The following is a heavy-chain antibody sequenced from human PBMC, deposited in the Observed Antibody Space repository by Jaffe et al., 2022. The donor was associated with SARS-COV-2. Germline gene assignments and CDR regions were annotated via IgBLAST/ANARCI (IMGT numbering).Heavy chain of an antibody. J-gene: IGHJ6*02. Sequence: QVQLVESGGGVVQPGRSLRLSCAASGFTFSSYGMHWVRQAPGKGLEWVAVISYDGSNKYYADSVKGRFTISRDNSKNTLYLQMNSLRAEDTAVYYCAKTTVRHRNYYYYGMDVWGQGTTVTVSS. V-gene: IGHV3-30*18. D-gene: IGHD4-4*01. CDR2: ISYDGSNK. CDR3: AKTTVRHRNYYYYGMDV. CDR1: GFTFSSYG.